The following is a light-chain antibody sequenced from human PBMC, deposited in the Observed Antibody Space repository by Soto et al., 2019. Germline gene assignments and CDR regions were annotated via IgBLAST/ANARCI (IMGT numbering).Light chain of an antibody. J-gene: IGKJ5*01. CDR2: AQX. CDR1: ESICVH. Sequence: DIHMTQSPSSLSASIGDRVSIIXRASESICVHFNWYQQEPVXXTRIXXXAQXRLQSGVPSRFIGTGSGKDFTLTISSLKPEDFSMYYCQQTFGKSLGTFGQGTRLEIK. CDR3: QQTFGKSLGT. V-gene: IGKV1-39*01.